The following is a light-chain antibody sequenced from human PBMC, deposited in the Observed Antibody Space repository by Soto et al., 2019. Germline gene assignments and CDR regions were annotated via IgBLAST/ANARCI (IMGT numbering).Light chain of an antibody. CDR2: SAS. CDR1: QTINSNY. CDR3: QHYDTSPPPR. J-gene: IGKJ1*01. V-gene: IGKV3-20*01. Sequence: EIVLTQSPGTLSLSPGERATLSCRASQTINSNYVAWYQQKPGQPPRLLIYSASSRATGIPDRFSGSGSGTDFTLTISRLEPEDFAVYFCQHYDTSPPPRFGQGTTVDVK.